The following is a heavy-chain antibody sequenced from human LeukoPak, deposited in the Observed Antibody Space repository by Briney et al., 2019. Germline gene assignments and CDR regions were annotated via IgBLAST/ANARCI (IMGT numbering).Heavy chain of an antibody. CDR3: ARELLGYFDY. D-gene: IGHD7-27*01. V-gene: IGHV1-69*13. CDR1: GGTFSSYA. Sequence: PVKVSCKASGGTFSSYAISWVRQAPGQELEWMGGIIPIFGTANYAQKFQGRVTITADESTSTAYMELSSLRSEDTAVYYCARELLGYFDYWGQGTLVTVSS. CDR2: IIPIFGTA. J-gene: IGHJ4*02.